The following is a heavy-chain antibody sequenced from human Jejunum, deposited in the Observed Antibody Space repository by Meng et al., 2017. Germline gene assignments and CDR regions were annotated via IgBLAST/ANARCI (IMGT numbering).Heavy chain of an antibody. D-gene: IGHD2-21*02. CDR1: CDSTITNGYY. CDR2: IYYSEGA. V-gene: IGHV4-39*07. J-gene: IGHJ4*02. CDR3: ASRPAAFRTYYFDY. Sequence: QLQVPESGPVLVEPSETLSLTCTVSCDSTITNGYYWAWIRQPPGKGLEWIGSIYYSEGASYNPSLRSRVTISVDRSNNQFSLNLRSLTAADTATYYCASRPAAFRTYYFDYWGQGTLVTVSS.